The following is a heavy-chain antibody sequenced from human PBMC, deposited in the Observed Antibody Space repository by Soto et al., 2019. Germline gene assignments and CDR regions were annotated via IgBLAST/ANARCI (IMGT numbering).Heavy chain of an antibody. CDR2: IIPIFGTA. CDR3: ARGSDYYDSSGPYGAFDI. J-gene: IGHJ3*02. CDR1: GGTFSSYA. D-gene: IGHD3-22*01. Sequence: QVQLVQSGAEVKKPGSSVKVSCKASGGTFSSYAISWVRQAPGQGLEWMGGIIPIFGTANYAQKFQGRVTINADKSTSTAYMELSSLRSEDTAVYYCARGSDYYDSSGPYGAFDIWGQGTMVTVSS. V-gene: IGHV1-69*06.